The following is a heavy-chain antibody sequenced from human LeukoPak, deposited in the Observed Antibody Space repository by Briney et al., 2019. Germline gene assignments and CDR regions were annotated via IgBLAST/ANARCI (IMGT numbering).Heavy chain of an antibody. D-gene: IGHD6-13*01. Sequence: GESLKISCEGSGYTFSASWIGWVRQMPGKGLEWMGIIYPGDSDTRYSPSFRGQVTMSVDKSTNTAYLQWSSLKASDTAMYYCARLIAAAGYKWFDPWGQGTLVTVSS. CDR1: GYTFSASW. J-gene: IGHJ5*02. CDR2: IYPGDSDT. V-gene: IGHV5-51*01. CDR3: ARLIAAAGYKWFDP.